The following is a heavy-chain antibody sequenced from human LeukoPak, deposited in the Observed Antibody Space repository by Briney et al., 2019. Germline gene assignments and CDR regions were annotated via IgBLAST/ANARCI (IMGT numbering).Heavy chain of an antibody. D-gene: IGHD4-23*01. Sequence: SETLSLTCTVSGGSISNYYWNWLRQPPGKGLEWIGYIYYSGSTYYNPSLKSRVTISVDTSKNQFSLKLSSVTAADTAVYYCARDRYTVVSWYFDLWGRGTLVTVSS. CDR3: ARDRYTVVSWYFDL. J-gene: IGHJ2*01. CDR2: IYYSGST. CDR1: GGSISNYY. V-gene: IGHV4-59*12.